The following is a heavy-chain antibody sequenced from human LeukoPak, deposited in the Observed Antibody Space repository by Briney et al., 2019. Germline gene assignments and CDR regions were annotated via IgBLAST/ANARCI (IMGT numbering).Heavy chain of an antibody. CDR1: GFTFSSYE. CDR2: ICGGGTTM. V-gene: IGHV3-48*03. CDR3: ARSVQWLPY. J-gene: IGHJ4*02. D-gene: IGHD6-19*01. Sequence: GGSLRLSCVASGFTFSSYEMNWLRQSPGKGLEWVSYICGGGTTMYYADSVKGRFTISRDNAKNSLYLQMNSLRAEDTAIYYCARSVQWLPYWGQGTLVTVSS.